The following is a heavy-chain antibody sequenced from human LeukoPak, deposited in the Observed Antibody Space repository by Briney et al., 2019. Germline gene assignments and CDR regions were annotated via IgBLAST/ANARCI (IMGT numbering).Heavy chain of an antibody. Sequence: GGSLRLSCAASGFAVNTNYMSWVRQAPGKGLEWVSVIYSGGNTYYADSVKGRFTISRDNAKNTLYLQMNSLRAEDTAVYYCATGYCSGGSCYSVYFHHWGQGTLVTVSS. CDR3: ATGYCSGGSCYSVYFHH. CDR1: GFAVNTNY. CDR2: IYSGGNT. D-gene: IGHD2-15*01. J-gene: IGHJ1*01. V-gene: IGHV3-53*01.